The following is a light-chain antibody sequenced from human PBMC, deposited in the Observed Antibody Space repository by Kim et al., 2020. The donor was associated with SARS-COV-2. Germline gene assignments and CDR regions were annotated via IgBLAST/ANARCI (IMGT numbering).Light chain of an antibody. CDR1: SSDVGGYNY. V-gene: IGLV2-14*03. J-gene: IGLJ3*02. Sequence: QSALTQPASASGSPGQSITISCTGTSSDVGGYNYVSWYQQHPGKAPKLMIYDVSNRPSGVSNRFSGSKSGNTASLTISGLQAEDEADYYCSSYTSSSTRVFGGGTQLTV. CDR3: SSYTSSSTRV. CDR2: DVS.